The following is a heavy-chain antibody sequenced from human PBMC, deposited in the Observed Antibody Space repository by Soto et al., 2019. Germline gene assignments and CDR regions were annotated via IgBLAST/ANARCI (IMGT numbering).Heavy chain of an antibody. V-gene: IGHV3-30*18. J-gene: IGHJ1*01. CDR1: GFTFSSYG. Sequence: QVQLVESGGGVVQPGRSLRLSCAASGFTFSSYGMHWVRQAPGKGLEWVAVISYDGSNKYYADSVKGRFTISRDNSKNTLYLQMNSLRAEDTAVYYCAKDSDYGDYAGPIDAEYFQHWGQGTLVTVSS. CDR2: ISYDGSNK. CDR3: AKDSDYGDYAGPIDAEYFQH. D-gene: IGHD4-17*01.